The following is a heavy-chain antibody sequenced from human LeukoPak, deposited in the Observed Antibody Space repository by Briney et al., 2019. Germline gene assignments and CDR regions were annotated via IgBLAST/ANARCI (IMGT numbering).Heavy chain of an antibody. V-gene: IGHV3-7*04. CDR2: IKQDGSEK. J-gene: IGHJ4*02. Sequence: GGSLRLSRAASRFTFSRYWMSWGRQAPGKGLEWVANIKQDGSEKHYVDSVKGRFTISRDNAKNSLYLQMDSLRAEDTAVYYCARGGNGVNVGYCDYWGQGILVTVSS. CDR1: RFTFSRYW. D-gene: IGHD5-12*01. CDR3: ARGGNGVNVGYCDY.